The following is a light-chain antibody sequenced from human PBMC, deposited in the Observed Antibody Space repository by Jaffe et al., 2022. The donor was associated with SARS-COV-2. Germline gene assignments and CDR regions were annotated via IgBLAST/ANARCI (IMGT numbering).Light chain of an antibody. V-gene: IGKV1-5*03. CDR3: QQYDSYPLT. CDR2: EAS. Sequence: DIQMTQSPSTLSAFVGDRVTISCRASQNINTWLAWYQQKPGNAPNFLIFEASSLESGVPSRFTGSGSGTEFTLTISSLQPHDSATYYCQQYDSYPLTFGGGTKVEIK. J-gene: IGKJ4*01. CDR1: QNINTW.